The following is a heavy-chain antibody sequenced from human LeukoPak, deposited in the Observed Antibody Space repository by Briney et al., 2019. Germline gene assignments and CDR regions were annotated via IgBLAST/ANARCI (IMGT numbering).Heavy chain of an antibody. V-gene: IGHV3-30*18. CDR1: GFAFSGYG. Sequence: GGSLILSCAASGFAFSGYGMHWVRQAPGKGLEWVAVISYDGSNKYYADSVKGRFTISRDNSKNTLYLQMNGLSAEDTAVYYCAKAVVVTSYYYYGMDVWGQGTTVTVSS. D-gene: IGHD2-15*01. J-gene: IGHJ6*02. CDR2: ISYDGSNK. CDR3: AKAVVVTSYYYYGMDV.